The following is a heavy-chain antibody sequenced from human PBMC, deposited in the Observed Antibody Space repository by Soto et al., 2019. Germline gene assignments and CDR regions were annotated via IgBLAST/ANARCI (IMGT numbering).Heavy chain of an antibody. V-gene: IGHV4-61*08. J-gene: IGHJ4*02. CDR3: ATDSSGYYHPFDY. CDR2: IYYSGST. D-gene: IGHD3-22*01. CDR1: GGSISSGGYH. Sequence: SETLSLTCTVSGGSISSGGYHWSWIRQPPGKGLEWIGYIYYSGSTNYNPSLKSRVTISVDTSKNQFSLKLSSVTAADTAVYYCATDSSGYYHPFDYWGQGTLVTVSS.